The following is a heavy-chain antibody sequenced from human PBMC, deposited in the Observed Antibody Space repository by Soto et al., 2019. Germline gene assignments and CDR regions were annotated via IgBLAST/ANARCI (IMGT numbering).Heavy chain of an antibody. Sequence: ASVKVSCKASGYTFTSYYMHWVRQAPGQGLEWMGIINPSGGSTSYAQKFQGRVTMTRDTSTSTVYMELSSLRSEDTAVYYCALLAAAGIDPKANYYYYGMDVWGQGTTVTVSS. V-gene: IGHV1-46*03. D-gene: IGHD6-13*01. J-gene: IGHJ6*02. CDR2: INPSGGST. CDR3: ALLAAAGIDPKANYYYYGMDV. CDR1: GYTFTSYY.